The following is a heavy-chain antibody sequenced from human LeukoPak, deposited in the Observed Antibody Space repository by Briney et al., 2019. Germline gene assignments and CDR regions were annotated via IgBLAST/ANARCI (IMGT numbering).Heavy chain of an antibody. CDR1: GFTFNNYA. J-gene: IGHJ3*02. V-gene: IGHV3-23*01. CDR3: AKDQVISGSEASDI. CDR2: ISGSGVGT. D-gene: IGHD2-21*01. Sequence: GGSLRLSCAASGFTFNNYAMSWVRQAPGKGLEWVSAISGSGVGTYYADSVKGRFTISRDNSWNTLYLQMSSLRAEDTAVYYCAKDQVISGSEASDIWGQGTMVTVSS.